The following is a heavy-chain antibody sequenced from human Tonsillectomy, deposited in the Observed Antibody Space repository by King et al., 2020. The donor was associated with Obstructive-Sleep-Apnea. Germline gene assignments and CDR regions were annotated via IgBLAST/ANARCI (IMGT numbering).Heavy chain of an antibody. CDR2: IYYDGIT. Sequence: LQESGPGLVKPSETLSLTCSVSGGSISPSYWNWLRLSPGKGLEWIGYIYYDGITNYNPSLKSRVTISIDSSRNHFSLKLTSVTATDTAVYYCARGMTSATYFHYSALDVWGQGSTVTVSS. V-gene: IGHV4-59*12. CDR1: GGSISPSY. CDR3: ARGMTSATYFHYSALDV. J-gene: IGHJ6*02. D-gene: IGHD6-25*01.